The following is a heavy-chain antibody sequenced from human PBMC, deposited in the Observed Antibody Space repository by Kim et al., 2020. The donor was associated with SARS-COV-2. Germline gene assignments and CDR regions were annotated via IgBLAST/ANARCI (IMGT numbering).Heavy chain of an antibody. V-gene: IGHV1-46*01. J-gene: IGHJ6*02. CDR2: INPSGGST. Sequence: ASVKVSCKASGYTFTSYYMHWVRQAPGQGLEWMGIINPSGGSTSYAQKFQGRVTMTRDTSTSTVYMELSSLRSEDTAVYYCAREKNYGRLGLSYYYYGMDVWGQGTTVTVSS. CDR3: AREKNYGRLGLSYYYYGMDV. D-gene: IGHD4-17*01. CDR1: GYTFTSYY.